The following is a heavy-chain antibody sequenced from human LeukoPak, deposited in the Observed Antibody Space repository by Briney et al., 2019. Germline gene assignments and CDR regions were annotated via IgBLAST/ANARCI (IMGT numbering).Heavy chain of an antibody. J-gene: IGHJ2*01. CDR2: INPSGGST. V-gene: IGHV1-46*01. CDR3: AREEGGYSYNWYFDL. D-gene: IGHD5-18*01. Sequence: ASVKVSCKAFGYTFTSYYMHWVRQAPGQGLEWMGIINPSGGSTSYAQKFQGRVTMTRDTSTSTVYMELSSLRSEDTAVYYCAREEGGYSYNWYFDLWGRGTLVTVSS. CDR1: GYTFTSYY.